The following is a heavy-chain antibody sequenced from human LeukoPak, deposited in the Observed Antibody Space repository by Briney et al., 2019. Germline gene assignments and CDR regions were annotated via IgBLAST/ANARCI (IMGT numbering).Heavy chain of an antibody. CDR3: ARTLKWTLIGLDY. Sequence: SFITDSAGSTFYADSVKGRFTISRHNSKNTLYLQMSGLRAEDTVAYYCARTLKWTLIGLDYWGQGTLVTVSS. D-gene: IGHD1-26*01. CDR2: ITDSAGST. J-gene: IGHJ4*02. V-gene: IGHV3-23*01.